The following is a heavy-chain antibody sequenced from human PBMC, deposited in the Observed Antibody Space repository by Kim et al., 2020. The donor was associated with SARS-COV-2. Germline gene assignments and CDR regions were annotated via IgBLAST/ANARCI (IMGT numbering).Heavy chain of an antibody. CDR1: GFTFSSYW. D-gene: IGHD6-13*01. V-gene: IGHV3-74*01. Sequence: GGSLRLSCAASGFTFSSYWMHWVRQAPGKGLVWVSRINSDGSSTSYADSVKGRFTISRDNAKNTLYLQMNSLRAEDTAVYYCARGRGSSSPYDAFDIWGQGTMVTVSS. J-gene: IGHJ3*02. CDR2: INSDGSST. CDR3: ARGRGSSSPYDAFDI.